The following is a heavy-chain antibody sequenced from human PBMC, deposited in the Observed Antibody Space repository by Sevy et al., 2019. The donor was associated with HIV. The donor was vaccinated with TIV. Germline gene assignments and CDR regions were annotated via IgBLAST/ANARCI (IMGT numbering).Heavy chain of an antibody. Sequence: GGSLRLSCAASGFSFRTYGMFWVRHAPGKGLEWVALISNDGTTKYYVDSVKGRFTISRDNSKNMLWLQLNSLRVEDTAVYYCAGGYSFGDYWGQGTLVTVSS. CDR3: AGGYSFGDY. J-gene: IGHJ4*02. CDR1: GFSFRTYG. CDR2: ISNDGTTK. V-gene: IGHV3-30*03. D-gene: IGHD4-4*01.